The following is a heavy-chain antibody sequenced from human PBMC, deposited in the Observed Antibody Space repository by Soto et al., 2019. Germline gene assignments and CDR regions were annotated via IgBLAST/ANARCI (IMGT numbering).Heavy chain of an antibody. Sequence: SVKVSCKASGGTFSSYAISWVRQAPGQGLEWMGGIVPIFGTANYAQKFQGRVTITADESTSTAYMELSSLRSEDTAVYYCARSGGSYYDPNYYGMDVWGQGTTVTVSS. CDR3: ARSGGSYYDPNYYGMDV. V-gene: IGHV1-69*13. D-gene: IGHD1-26*01. J-gene: IGHJ6*02. CDR1: GGTFSSYA. CDR2: IVPIFGTA.